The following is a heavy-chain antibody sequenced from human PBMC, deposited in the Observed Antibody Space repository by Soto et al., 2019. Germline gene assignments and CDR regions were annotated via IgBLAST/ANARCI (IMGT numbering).Heavy chain of an antibody. D-gene: IGHD2-8*01. Sequence: EVQLLESGEGFVQPGGSLRLSCTASGFIFSDYAMSWVRQAPGQGLEWVSSIGASDSRTYYADSVKGRFTFSRDNSKNTLSLQMSSLRAEDKAVYYCAKDKCDYGVCYFDFWGQGTLVTVSS. CDR2: IGASDSRT. V-gene: IGHV3-23*01. CDR1: GFIFSDYA. CDR3: AKDKCDYGVCYFDF. J-gene: IGHJ4*02.